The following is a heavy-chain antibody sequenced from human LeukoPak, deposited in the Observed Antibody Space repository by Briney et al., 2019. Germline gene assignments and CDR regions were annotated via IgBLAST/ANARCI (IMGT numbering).Heavy chain of an antibody. CDR1: GFTFSAYG. D-gene: IGHD6-13*01. J-gene: IGHJ5*02. CDR2: IRYDGEIK. Sequence: GGSLRLSCAASGFTFSAYGVHWVRQAPGKGPEWVAFIRYDGEIKKYADSVKGRFTISRDNSKNTLYLQMNSLTSEDTSLYYCARNRAAAGDWLDPWGQGTLVIVSS. V-gene: IGHV3-30*02. CDR3: ARNRAAAGDWLDP.